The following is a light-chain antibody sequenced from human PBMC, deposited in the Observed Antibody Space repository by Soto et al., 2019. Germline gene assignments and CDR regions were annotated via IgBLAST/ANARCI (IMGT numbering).Light chain of an antibody. J-gene: IGKJ4*01. Sequence: RVITHSPATLSVSPAETATLSCPASESTNNYLAWYQQKPGQAPRLLIDGASTRAAGIPPRFSGSGSGTEFTLTISSLQSEDFAVYYCQQHNNWPLTFGGGTKVDIK. CDR1: ESTNNY. V-gene: IGKV3-15*01. CDR3: QQHNNWPLT. CDR2: GAS.